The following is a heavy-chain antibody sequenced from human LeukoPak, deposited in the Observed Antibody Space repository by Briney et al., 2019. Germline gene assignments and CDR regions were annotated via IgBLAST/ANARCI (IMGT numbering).Heavy chain of an antibody. D-gene: IGHD2-2*02. V-gene: IGHV3-30-3*01. CDR3: AKAGGGAAIRDFDY. CDR1: GFTFSSYD. J-gene: IGHJ4*02. CDR2: ISYDGSNK. Sequence: GGSLRLSCAASGFTFSSYDMHWVRQAPGKGLEWVAVISYDGSNKYYADSVKGRFTISRDNSKNTLYLQMNSLRAEDTAVYYCAKAGGGAAIRDFDYWGQGTLVTVSS.